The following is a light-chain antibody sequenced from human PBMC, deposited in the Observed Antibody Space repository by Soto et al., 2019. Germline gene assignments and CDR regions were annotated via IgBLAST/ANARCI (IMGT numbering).Light chain of an antibody. CDR3: SSYSSTSTPWV. J-gene: IGLJ3*02. CDR2: EVS. V-gene: IGLV2-14*02. CDR1: RSDVGSYSL. Sequence: QSVLTQPASVSGSPGQSITLSCTGTRSDVGSYSLVSWYQQHPGKAPKLLIYEVSSRPSGVSNRFSGSKSGNTASLTISGLQAEDEADYYCSSYSSTSTPWVFGGGTKLTVL.